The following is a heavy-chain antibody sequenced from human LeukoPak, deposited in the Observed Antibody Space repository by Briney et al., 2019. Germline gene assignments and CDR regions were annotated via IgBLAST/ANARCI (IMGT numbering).Heavy chain of an antibody. CDR2: ISYDGSNK. V-gene: IGHV3-30*04. CDR3: AREHDYGDSYFDY. Sequence: PGGSLRLSCAASGFTFSNYAMSWVRQAPGKGLEWVAVISYDGSNKYYADSVKGRFTISRDNSKNTLYLQMNSLRAEDTAVYYCAREHDYGDSYFDYWVQGTLVTVSS. CDR1: GFTFSNYA. D-gene: IGHD4-17*01. J-gene: IGHJ4*02.